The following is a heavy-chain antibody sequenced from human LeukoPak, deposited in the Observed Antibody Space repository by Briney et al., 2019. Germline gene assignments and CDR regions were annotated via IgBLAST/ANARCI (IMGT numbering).Heavy chain of an antibody. CDR1: GGSISSYY. V-gene: IGHV4-4*07. D-gene: IGHD2-2*01. CDR3: ARETDCSSTSCNSFDY. CDR2: IYTSGST. Sequence: SETLSLTCTVSGGSISSYYWSWIRQPAGKGLEWIGRIYTSGSTNYNPSLKSRVTISVDTSKNQLSLKLSSVTAADTAVYYCARETDCSSTSCNSFDYWGQGTLVTVSS. J-gene: IGHJ4*02.